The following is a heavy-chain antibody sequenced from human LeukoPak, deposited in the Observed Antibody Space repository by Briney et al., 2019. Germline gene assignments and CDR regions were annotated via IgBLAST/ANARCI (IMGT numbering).Heavy chain of an antibody. D-gene: IGHD3-3*01. CDR1: GGTFSSYA. J-gene: IGHJ4*02. CDR3: ARDSRRKTIFRVVTYGKYFDY. CDR2: IIPIFGTA. V-gene: IGHV1-69*13. Sequence: SVKVSCKASGGTFSSYAISWVRQAPGQGLEWMGGIIPIFGTANYAQKFQGRVTITADESTSTAYMELSSLRSEDTAVYYCARDSRRKTIFRVVTYGKYFDYWGQGTLVTVSS.